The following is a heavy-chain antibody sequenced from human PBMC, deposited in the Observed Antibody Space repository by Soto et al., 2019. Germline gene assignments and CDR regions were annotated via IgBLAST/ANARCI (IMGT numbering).Heavy chain of an antibody. CDR1: GVTFSSYA. CDR2: IIPIFGTA. V-gene: IGHV1-69*13. CDR3: ARDPIDDSSGYPCYYYGMDV. D-gene: IGHD3-22*01. J-gene: IGHJ6*02. Sequence: SVKVSCKASGVTFSSYAISWVRQAPGQGLEWMGGIIPIFGTANYAQKFQGRVTITADESTSTAYMELSSLRSEDTAVYYCARDPIDDSSGYPCYYYGMDVWGQGTTVTVSS.